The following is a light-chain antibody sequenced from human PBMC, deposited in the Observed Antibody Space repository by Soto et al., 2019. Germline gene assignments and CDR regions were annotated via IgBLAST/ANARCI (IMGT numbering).Light chain of an antibody. CDR3: YQGPGTPPFN. J-gene: IGKJ3*01. Sequence: DIQMTQSPSPLSASVGDRVYITCRTSQSISSYLNWYQAKPGKAPKLLIYEASSLESGVPSRFSGSGSGTDLTLPISGRQPEDSATYDCYQGPGTPPFNFGPGTRVDI. V-gene: IGKV1-39*01. CDR1: QSISSY. CDR2: EAS.